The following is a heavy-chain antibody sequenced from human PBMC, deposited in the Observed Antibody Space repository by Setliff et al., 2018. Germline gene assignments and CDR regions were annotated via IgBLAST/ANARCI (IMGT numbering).Heavy chain of an antibody. CDR1: GASISSYY. V-gene: IGHV4-4*09. D-gene: IGHD2-2*01. CDR3: ARDGPHCVTSSCPGGWFDP. CDR2: IYSSGNI. Sequence: PSETLSLTCTVSGASISSYYWSWIRQPPGEGLEWIGYIYSSGNIKYNPSLKSRVTISLDTSKNQFSLKLSSVTAADTAVYYCARDGPHCVTSSCPGGWFDPWGQGILVTVSS. J-gene: IGHJ5*02.